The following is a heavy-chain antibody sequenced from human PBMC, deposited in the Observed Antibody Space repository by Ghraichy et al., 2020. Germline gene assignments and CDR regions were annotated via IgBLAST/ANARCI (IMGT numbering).Heavy chain of an antibody. CDR3: ARTRWLQTSRFDY. CDR2: IYYSGST. J-gene: IGHJ4*02. V-gene: IGHV4-59*08. CDR1: GGSISSYY. D-gene: IGHD5-24*01. Sequence: GSLRLSCTVSGGSISSYYWSWIRQPPGKGLEWIGYIYYSGSTNYNPSLKSRVTISVDTSKNQFSLKLSSVTAADTAVYYCARTRWLQTSRFDYWGQGTLVTVSS.